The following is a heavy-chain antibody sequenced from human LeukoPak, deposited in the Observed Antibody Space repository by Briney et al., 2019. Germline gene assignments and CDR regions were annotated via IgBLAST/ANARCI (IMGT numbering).Heavy chain of an antibody. CDR2: ISWNSGSI. D-gene: IGHD6-13*01. V-gene: IGHV3-9*01. CDR1: GFTVDDYA. J-gene: IGHJ4*02. CDR3: PRDRMRLIAAAAGYTDY. Sequence: PGGSLRLSCAASGFTVDDYAMHWVRQAPGKGLEWVSGISWNSGSIGYADSVKGRFTISRDNAKNTLYLQMNSLRAEDTAVYYCPRDRMRLIAAAAGYTDYWGQGTLVTVSS.